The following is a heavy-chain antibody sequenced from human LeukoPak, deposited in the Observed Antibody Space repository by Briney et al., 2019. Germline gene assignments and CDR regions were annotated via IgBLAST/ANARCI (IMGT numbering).Heavy chain of an antibody. CDR1: GYTFTGYY. D-gene: IGHD1-26*01. V-gene: IGHV1-69*06. Sequence: SVKVSCKASGYTFTGYYMRWVRQAPGQGLEWMGGIIPMSGTVNNAQKFQGRVTITADKSTGTAYMELSSLRSDDTAVYYCARESLEWELIDYWGQGTLVTVSS. CDR3: ARESLEWELIDY. J-gene: IGHJ4*02. CDR2: IIPMSGTV.